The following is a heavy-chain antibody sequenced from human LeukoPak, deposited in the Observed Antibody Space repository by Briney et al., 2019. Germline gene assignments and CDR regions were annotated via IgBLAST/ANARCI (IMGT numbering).Heavy chain of an antibody. J-gene: IGHJ4*02. CDR2: IQYDGSNE. Sequence: GGSLRLSCAASGFSLSNYGMHWVRQAPGKGLEWVAFIQYDGSNEYYADSVKGRFTISRDNSKNTLSLQMNSLRAEDTAIYYCAREYSSGTFDYWGQGTLVTVSS. V-gene: IGHV3-30*02. D-gene: IGHD6-19*01. CDR1: GFSLSNYG. CDR3: AREYSSGTFDY.